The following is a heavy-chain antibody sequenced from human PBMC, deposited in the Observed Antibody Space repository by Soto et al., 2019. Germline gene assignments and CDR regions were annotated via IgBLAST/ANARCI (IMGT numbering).Heavy chain of an antibody. CDR1: GYSFTSYW. CDR3: ARPTYYDILTGFDAFDI. V-gene: IGHV5-51*01. Sequence: GESLKISCNGSGYSFTSYWICWVRQMPGKGLEWMGIIYPGDSDTRYSPSFQGQVTISADKSISTAYLQWSSLKASDTAMYYCARPTYYDILTGFDAFDIWGQGTMVTVSS. CDR2: IYPGDSDT. J-gene: IGHJ3*02. D-gene: IGHD3-9*01.